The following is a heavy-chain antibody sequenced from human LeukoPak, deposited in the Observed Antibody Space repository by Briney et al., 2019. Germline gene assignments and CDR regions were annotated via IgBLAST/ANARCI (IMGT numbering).Heavy chain of an antibody. CDR2: INHSGST. D-gene: IGHD3-10*01. V-gene: IGHV4-34*01. Sequence: SETLSLTCAVYGGSFSGYYWSWICQPPGKGLEWIGEINHSGSTNYNPSLKSRVTISVDTSKNQFSLRLSSVTAADTAVYYCARYRGSGTDWFDPWGQGTLDTVSS. J-gene: IGHJ5*02. CDR1: GGSFSGYY. CDR3: ARYRGSGTDWFDP.